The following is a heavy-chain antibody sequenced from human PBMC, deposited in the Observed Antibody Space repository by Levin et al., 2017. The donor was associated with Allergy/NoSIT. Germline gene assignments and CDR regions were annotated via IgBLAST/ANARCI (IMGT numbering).Heavy chain of an antibody. J-gene: IGHJ3*02. V-gene: IGHV3-23*01. CDR2: ISGSGGST. CDR3: AKDYCSGGSCYSYERPTSPDAFDI. D-gene: IGHD2-15*01. CDR1: GFTFSSYA. Sequence: GGSLRLSCAASGFTFSSYAMSWVRQAPGKGLEWVSAISGSGGSTYYADSVKGRFTISRDNSKNTLYLQMNSLRAEDTAVYYCAKDYCSGGSCYSYERPTSPDAFDIWGQGTMVTVSS.